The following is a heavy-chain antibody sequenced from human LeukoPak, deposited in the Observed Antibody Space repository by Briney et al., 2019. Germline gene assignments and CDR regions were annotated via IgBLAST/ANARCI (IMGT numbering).Heavy chain of an antibody. CDR2: IYYSGST. D-gene: IGHD3-10*01. J-gene: IGHJ4*02. V-gene: IGHV4-39*07. CDR3: ARDARVQKWFGELLKTTTYYFDY. Sequence: SETLSLTCTVPGGSISSSSYYWGWIRQPPVKGLEWIGSIYYSGSTYYNPSLKSRVTISVDTSKNQFSLKLSSVTAADTAVYYCARDARVQKWFGELLKTTTYYFDYWGQGTLVTVSS. CDR1: GGSISSSSYY.